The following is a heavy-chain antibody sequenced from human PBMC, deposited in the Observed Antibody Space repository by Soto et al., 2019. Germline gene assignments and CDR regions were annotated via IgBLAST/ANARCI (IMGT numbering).Heavy chain of an antibody. Sequence: QLQLQESGSGLVKPSQTLSLTCAVSGGSISSGGYSWSWIRQPPGKGLEWIGYIYHSGSTYYNPSLKSRVTISVDRSKNQFSLKLSSVTAADTAVYYCARAPPYYYDSSGPTGAFDIWGQGTMVTVSS. CDR3: ARAPPYYYDSSGPTGAFDI. CDR2: IYHSGST. J-gene: IGHJ3*02. CDR1: GGSISSGGYS. D-gene: IGHD3-22*01. V-gene: IGHV4-30-2*01.